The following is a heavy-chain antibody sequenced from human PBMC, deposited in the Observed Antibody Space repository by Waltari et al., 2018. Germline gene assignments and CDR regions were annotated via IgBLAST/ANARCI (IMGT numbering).Heavy chain of an antibody. CDR1: GFTFSSYA. V-gene: IGHV3-23*04. J-gene: IGHJ4*02. CDR2: ISGSGGTT. Sequence: EVHLVESGGGLVQPGGSLRFSCAASGFTFSSYAMSWVRQAPGKGLEWVSGISGSGGTTYYADSVKGRFTISRDNSKNTLYLQMNSLRAEDTAVYYCASNYDIYPGGYWGQGTLVTVSS. CDR3: ASNYDIYPGGY. D-gene: IGHD3-16*01.